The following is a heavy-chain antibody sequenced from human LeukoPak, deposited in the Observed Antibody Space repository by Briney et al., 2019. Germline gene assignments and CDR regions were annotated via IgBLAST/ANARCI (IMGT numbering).Heavy chain of an antibody. CDR3: AKDVKADY. Sequence: PGGSLRLSCAASGFTFSSYAMHWVRQAPGKGLEWVAVISYDGSNKYYADSVKGRFTISRDNSKNTLYLQMNSLRAEDTAVYYCAKDVKADYWGQGTLVTVSS. V-gene: IGHV3-30-3*01. CDR2: ISYDGSNK. CDR1: GFTFSSYA. J-gene: IGHJ4*02.